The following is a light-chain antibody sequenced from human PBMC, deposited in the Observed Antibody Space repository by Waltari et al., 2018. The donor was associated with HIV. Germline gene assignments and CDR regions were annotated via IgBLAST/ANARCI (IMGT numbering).Light chain of an antibody. CDR1: LGVSSN. V-gene: IGKV3-15*01. CDR2: GAS. Sequence: IVMPQSPATLSVIPGERATLPCRASLGVSSNFAWYQQTPGHAPRLLISGASTRATGIPARFSGSGSGTEFTRTISSLRSEDFAVYYCQQYNNWPPERTFGQGTKVEIK. J-gene: IGKJ1*01. CDR3: QQYNNWPPERT.